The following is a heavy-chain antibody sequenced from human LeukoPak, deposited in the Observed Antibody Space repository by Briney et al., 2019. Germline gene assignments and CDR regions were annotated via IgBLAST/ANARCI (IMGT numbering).Heavy chain of an antibody. CDR3: VTRPTNRDRDY. V-gene: IGHV3-74*01. D-gene: IGHD5-24*01. CDR2: INSDGSST. CDR1: GFTFSSYW. Sequence: GGSLRLSCAASGFTFSSYWMHWVRQAPGKGLVWVSRINSDGSSTSYADSVKGRFTISRDNSKNTLYVQMNSLRAEDTAVYYCVTRPTNRDRDYWGQGTLVTVSS. J-gene: IGHJ4*02.